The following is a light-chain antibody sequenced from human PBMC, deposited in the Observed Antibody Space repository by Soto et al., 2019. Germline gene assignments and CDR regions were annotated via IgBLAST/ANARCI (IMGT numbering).Light chain of an antibody. CDR3: AAWDDSLSGSWV. J-gene: IGLJ3*02. CDR2: RSD. Sequence: QSVLTQPPSASGTPGQRVTISCSGSISNIGSNYVYWYQQLLGTAPKLLIYRSDQRPSGVPDRFSGSKSGTSASLAISGLRSEDEADYYCAAWDDSLSGSWVFGGGTKLTVL. V-gene: IGLV1-47*01. CDR1: ISNIGSNY.